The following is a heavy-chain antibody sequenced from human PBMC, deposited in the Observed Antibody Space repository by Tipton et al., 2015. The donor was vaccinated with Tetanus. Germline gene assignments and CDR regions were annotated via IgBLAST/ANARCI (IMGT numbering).Heavy chain of an antibody. CDR1: GGSISSYY. J-gene: IGHJ4*02. CDR2: IYYSGST. Sequence: LRLSCTVSGGSISSYYWSWIRQPPGKGLEWIGYIYYSGSTNYSPSLKSRVTISVDTSKNQFSLKLSSVTAADTAVYYCARGMVSWGIFPYWGQGTLVTVSS. CDR3: ARGMVSWGIFPY. D-gene: IGHD2-8*01. V-gene: IGHV4-59*01.